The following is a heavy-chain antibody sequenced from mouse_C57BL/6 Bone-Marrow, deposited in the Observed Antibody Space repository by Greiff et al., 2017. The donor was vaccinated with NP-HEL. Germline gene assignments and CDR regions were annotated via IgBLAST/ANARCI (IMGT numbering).Heavy chain of an antibody. J-gene: IGHJ2*01. CDR3: TLYDGYFDY. Sequence: VQLQQSGAELVRPGASVKLSCTASGFNIKDDYMHWVKQRPEQGLEWIGWIDPENGDTAYASKFQGKATITADTSSNTAYLQLSSLTSEDTAVNSSTLYDGYFDYWGQGTTLTVSS. CDR2: IDPENGDT. CDR1: GFNIKDDY. D-gene: IGHD2-3*01. V-gene: IGHV14-4*01.